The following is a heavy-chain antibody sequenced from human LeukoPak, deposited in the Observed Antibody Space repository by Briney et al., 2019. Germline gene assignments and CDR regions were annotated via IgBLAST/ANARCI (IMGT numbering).Heavy chain of an antibody. D-gene: IGHD1-7*01. J-gene: IGHJ6*02. CDR3: ARGGRITGTTRYYYYGMDV. CDR2: INHSGST. CDR1: GGSFSGYY. V-gene: IGHV4-34*01. Sequence: SETLSLTCAVYGGSFSGYYWSWIRQPPGKGLEWIGEINHSGSTNYNPSLKSRVTIPVDTSKNQFSLKLSSVTAADTAVYYCARGGRITGTTRYYYYGMDVWGQGTTVTVSS.